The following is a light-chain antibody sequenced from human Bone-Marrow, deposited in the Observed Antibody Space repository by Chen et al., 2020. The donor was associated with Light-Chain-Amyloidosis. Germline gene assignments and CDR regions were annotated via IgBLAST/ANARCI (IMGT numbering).Light chain of an antibody. CDR2: EDD. V-gene: IGLV6-57*01. CDR3: QSYQGGSQGV. J-gene: IGLJ3*02. Sequence: NFMLTQPHSVSESPGKTVIISYTRSSGSIATNYVQWYQQRTGSSPTTVIYEDDQRPSGVPDRFSGSIDRSSNSASLTISELETKDKADCCGQSYQGGSQGVFGGGTKLTVL. CDR1: SGSIATNY.